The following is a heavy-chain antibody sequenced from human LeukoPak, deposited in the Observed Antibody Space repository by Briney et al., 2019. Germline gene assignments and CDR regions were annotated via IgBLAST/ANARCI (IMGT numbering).Heavy chain of an antibody. J-gene: IGHJ3*02. CDR1: GGTFSSYA. V-gene: IGHV1-69*01. Sequence: ASVKVSCKASGGTFSSYAISWVRQAPGQGLEWMGGIIPIFGTANYAQKFQGRVTITADESTSTAYMELSSLRSEDTAVYYCASAYRFPWELYTFDIWGQGTMVTVSS. CDR3: ASAYRFPWELYTFDI. D-gene: IGHD1-26*01. CDR2: IIPIFGTA.